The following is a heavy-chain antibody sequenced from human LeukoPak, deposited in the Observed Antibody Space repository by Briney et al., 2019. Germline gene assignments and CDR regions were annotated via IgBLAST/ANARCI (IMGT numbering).Heavy chain of an antibody. D-gene: IGHD1-26*01. CDR2: ISYEGSNK. J-gene: IGHJ4*02. Sequence: GRSLRLSCAASGFTFSTYAMHWVRQAPGKGLEWVAIISYEGSNKYYGDPVKGRFTISRDNSKNTLYLQMNSLRPEDTAVYYCARDWSGSYVLDYWGQGALVTVSS. V-gene: IGHV3-30-3*01. CDR3: ARDWSGSYVLDY. CDR1: GFTFSTYA.